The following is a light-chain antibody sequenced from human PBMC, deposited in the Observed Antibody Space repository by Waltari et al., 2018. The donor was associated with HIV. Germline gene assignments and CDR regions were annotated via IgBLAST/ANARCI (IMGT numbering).Light chain of an antibody. CDR1: RSNIGAGFD. CDR3: QSYDISLSGWV. Sequence: QSVLTQPPSVSGAPGQRVTISCTGTRSNIGAGFDVHWYQQLPGTVPKVLIYNNTDRPSGVPDRFSGSKSATSASLAITGLQAEDEANYYCQSYDISLSGWVFGGGTKLTVL. J-gene: IGLJ2*01. V-gene: IGLV1-40*01. CDR2: NNT.